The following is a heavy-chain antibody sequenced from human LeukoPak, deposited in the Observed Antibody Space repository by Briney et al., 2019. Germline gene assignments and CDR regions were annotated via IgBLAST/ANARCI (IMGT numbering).Heavy chain of an antibody. CDR3: ARAPHNYYYYGMDV. CDR1: GGSISSGDYY. J-gene: IGHJ6*02. CDR2: IYYSGST. V-gene: IGHV4-30-4*01. Sequence: SETLSLTCTVSGGSISSGDYYWSWIRQPPGKGLEWIGYIYYSGSTYYNPSLKSRVTISVDTSKNQFSLKLSSVTAADTAVYYCARAPHNYYYYGMDVWGQGTTVTVSS.